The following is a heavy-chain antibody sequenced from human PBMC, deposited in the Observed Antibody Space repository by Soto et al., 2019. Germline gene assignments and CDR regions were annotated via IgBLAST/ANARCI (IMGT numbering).Heavy chain of an antibody. J-gene: IGHJ4*02. Sequence: PGGSLRLSCAASGFTFSSYAMSWVRQAPGKGLEWVSAISGSGGSTYYADSVKGRFTISRDNSKNTLYLQMNSLRAEDTAVYYCATNRRDYYDSSGYSYFDYWGQGTLVTVSS. V-gene: IGHV3-23*01. D-gene: IGHD3-22*01. CDR2: ISGSGGST. CDR1: GFTFSSYA. CDR3: ATNRRDYYDSSGYSYFDY.